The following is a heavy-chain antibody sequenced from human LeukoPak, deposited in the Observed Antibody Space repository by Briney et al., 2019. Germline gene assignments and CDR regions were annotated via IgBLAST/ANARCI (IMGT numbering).Heavy chain of an antibody. CDR2: INPNSGGT. CDR1: GYTFTGYY. Sequence: ASVKVSCKASGYTFTGYYMPWVRQAPGQGLEWMGWINPNSGGTNYAQKFQGRVTMTRDTSISTAYMELSRLRSDDTAVYYCARGGLSYYYDKVLPRELDYWGQGTLVTVSS. D-gene: IGHD3-22*01. CDR3: ARGGLSYYYDKVLPRELDY. V-gene: IGHV1-2*02. J-gene: IGHJ4*02.